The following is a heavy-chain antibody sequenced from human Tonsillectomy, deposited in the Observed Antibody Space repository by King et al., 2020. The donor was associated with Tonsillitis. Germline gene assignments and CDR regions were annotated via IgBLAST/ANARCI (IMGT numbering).Heavy chain of an antibody. V-gene: IGHV5-51*01. J-gene: IGHJ4*02. CDR1: GYTFNTYW. Sequence: QLVQSAAEVKKAGESLKISCQVSGYTFNTYWIAWVRQMPGKGLEWMGIIFHGDSETDYSPSFQGQVTFSADKSTNTAYLQWTSLKASDTAIYYCARLLIPGSQGYSYGRALDYWGQGTLVTVSS. CDR2: IFHGDSET. D-gene: IGHD5-12*01. CDR3: ARLLIPGSQGYSYGRALDY.